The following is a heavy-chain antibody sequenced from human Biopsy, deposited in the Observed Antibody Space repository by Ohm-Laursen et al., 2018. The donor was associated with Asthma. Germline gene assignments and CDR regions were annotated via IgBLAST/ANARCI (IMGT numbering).Heavy chain of an antibody. CDR3: ARGVDRVTGLLDHFDS. D-gene: IGHD2-21*02. CDR2: VSHTGST. Sequence: SETLSLTCTVSGGSIRSHDWTWIRLPPGKGLEYIGDVSHTGSTNYNPSLKSRVTMSLDTSKSQFSLKLTSVTAADTAVYYCARGVDRVTGLLDHFDSWGQGTLVTVSS. V-gene: IGHV4-59*11. CDR1: GGSIRSHD. J-gene: IGHJ4*02.